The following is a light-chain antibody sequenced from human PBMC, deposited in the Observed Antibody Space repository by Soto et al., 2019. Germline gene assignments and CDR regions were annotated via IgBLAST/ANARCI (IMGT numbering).Light chain of an antibody. J-gene: IGKJ2*01. CDR3: QQRSTCPT. Sequence: EIVLTQSPATLSLSPGERATLSCRASQSVSSNLAGYQQKLGQAPRLLIYDAFNRPTARPARFSGSGSGTDFPLTSSNLESEDFAVYYCQQRSTCPTFGQGTKLEIK. V-gene: IGKV3-11*01. CDR1: QSVSSN. CDR2: DAF.